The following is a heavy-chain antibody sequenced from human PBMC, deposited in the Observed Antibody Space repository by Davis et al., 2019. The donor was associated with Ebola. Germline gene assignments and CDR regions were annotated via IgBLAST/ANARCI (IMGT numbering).Heavy chain of an antibody. CDR1: GFTFSSYE. CDR2: ISSSGTII. CDR3: ARVDGFSSSWYYFDY. J-gene: IGHJ4*02. V-gene: IGHV3-48*03. D-gene: IGHD6-13*01. Sequence: PGGSLRLSCAASGFTFSSYEMNWVRQAPGKGLEWVSYISSSGTIIQYADSVRGRFTTSRDNAKNSLYLQMNSLRAEDTAVYYCARVDGFSSSWYYFDYWGQGTLVTVSS.